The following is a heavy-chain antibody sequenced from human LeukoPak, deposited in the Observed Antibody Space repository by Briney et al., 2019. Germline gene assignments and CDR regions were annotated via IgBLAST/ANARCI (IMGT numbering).Heavy chain of an antibody. Sequence: SETLSLTCAVYGGSFSGYYWGWIRQPPGKGLEWIGSIYHSGSTYYNPSLKSRVTISVDTSKNQFSLKLSSVTAADTAVYYCASGGETTVTTPFNFDYWGQGTLVTVSS. CDR3: ASGGETTVTTPFNFDY. D-gene: IGHD4-17*01. J-gene: IGHJ4*02. CDR2: IYHSGST. CDR1: GGSFSGYY. V-gene: IGHV4-38-2*01.